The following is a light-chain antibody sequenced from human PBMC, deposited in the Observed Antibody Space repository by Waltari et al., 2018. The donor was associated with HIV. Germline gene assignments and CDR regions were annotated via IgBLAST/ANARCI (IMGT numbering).Light chain of an antibody. CDR2: GNN. Sequence: QSVLTQPPSVSGAPGQRVTISCTGRSSNIGAGYDVHWYQQLPGTAPKLLIFGNNNRPSGVPDRFSGSKSDTSASLAITGLQAEDEADYYCQSYDSSLSGWVFGGGTKLTVL. CDR1: SSNIGAGYD. V-gene: IGLV1-40*01. CDR3: QSYDSSLSGWV. J-gene: IGLJ3*02.